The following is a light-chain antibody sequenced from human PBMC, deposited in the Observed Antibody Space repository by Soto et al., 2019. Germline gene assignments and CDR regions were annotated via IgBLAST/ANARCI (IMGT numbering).Light chain of an antibody. J-gene: IGKJ4*01. CDR3: QQRYGSPLT. V-gene: IGKV1-39*01. CDR1: QSISNY. CDR2: AGS. Sequence: DMEMTQSPSSLSASVGDRVTITCRASQSISNYLNWYQHKPGKVPKLLIYAGSSLESGVPTRFSVSGSGTDFTLTINSLQPEDFATYYCQQRYGSPLTFGGGTKIAIK.